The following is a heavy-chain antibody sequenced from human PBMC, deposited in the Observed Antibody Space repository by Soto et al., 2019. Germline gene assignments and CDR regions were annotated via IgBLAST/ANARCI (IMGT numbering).Heavy chain of an antibody. CDR3: ARRAYCGGDCWPSGDY. Sequence: QVQLVQSGAEVKKPGSSVKVSCKASGGTFSSYAISWVRQAPGQGLEWMGGIIPIFGTANYAQKFQGRVTITADESTRTAYMELSSLRSEDTAVYYCARRAYCGGDCWPSGDYWGQGTLVTVSS. D-gene: IGHD2-21*02. CDR1: GGTFSSYA. CDR2: IIPIFGTA. V-gene: IGHV1-69*12. J-gene: IGHJ4*02.